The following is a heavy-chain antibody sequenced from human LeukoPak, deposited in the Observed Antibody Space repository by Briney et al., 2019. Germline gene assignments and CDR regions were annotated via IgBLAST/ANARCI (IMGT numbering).Heavy chain of an antibody. Sequence: GGSLRLSCAASGFTVSSNDMTWVRQAPGRGLEWVSLIYSGGSTLYADSVKGRFSISRDNSRNTLYLQMSSLRAGDTAVYYCARDGGSGGYDYWGQGTLVTVSS. V-gene: IGHV3-66*01. D-gene: IGHD6-19*01. CDR3: ARDGGSGGYDY. CDR2: IYSGGST. J-gene: IGHJ4*02. CDR1: GFTVSSND.